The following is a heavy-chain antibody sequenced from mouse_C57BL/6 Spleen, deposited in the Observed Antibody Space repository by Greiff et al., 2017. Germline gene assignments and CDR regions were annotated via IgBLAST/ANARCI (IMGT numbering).Heavy chain of an antibody. CDR3: ASFNDYGAMDY. CDR2: IDPEDGET. J-gene: IGHJ4*01. Sequence: EVQLQQSGAELVKPGASVKLSCTASGFNIKDYYMHWVKQRTEQGLEWIGRIDPEDGETQYAPKFQGKATITADTSSNTAYLQLSSLTSEDTAVYYCASFNDYGAMDYWGQGTSVTVSS. CDR1: GFNIKDYY. V-gene: IGHV14-2*01.